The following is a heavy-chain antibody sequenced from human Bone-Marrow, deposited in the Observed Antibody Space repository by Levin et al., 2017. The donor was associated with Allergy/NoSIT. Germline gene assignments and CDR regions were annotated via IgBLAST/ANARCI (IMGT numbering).Heavy chain of an antibody. CDR3: ARDRAPREDFWSGYRGPYAFDI. Sequence: SETLSLTCTVSGGSVSSGSYYWSWIRQPPGKGLEWIGYIYYSGSTNYNPSLKSRVTISVDTSKNQFSLKLSSVTAADTAVYYCARDRAPREDFWSGYRGPYAFDIWGQGTMVTVSS. CDR1: GGSVSSGSYY. J-gene: IGHJ3*02. D-gene: IGHD3-3*01. V-gene: IGHV4-61*01. CDR2: IYYSGST.